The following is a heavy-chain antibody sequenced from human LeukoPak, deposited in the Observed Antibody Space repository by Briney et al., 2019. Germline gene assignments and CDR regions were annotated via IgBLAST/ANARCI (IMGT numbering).Heavy chain of an antibody. CDR2: IHYSGTP. D-gene: IGHD3-16*01. J-gene: IGHJ4*01. CDR3: AAGGDRAKAGY. CDR1: GASINNGHHY. Sequence: SETLSLTCSGASINNGHHYRAWIRQPPGKGLEWIGTIHYSGTPIFYNPSLERRVTLFADTSKNQFSLTLSSVTAADTATCYCAAGGDRAKAGYWGHGTLVTVSS. V-gene: IGHV4-39*01.